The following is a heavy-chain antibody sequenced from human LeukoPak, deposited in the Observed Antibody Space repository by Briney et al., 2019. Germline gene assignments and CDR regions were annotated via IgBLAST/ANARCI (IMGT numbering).Heavy chain of an antibody. Sequence: GGSLRLSCAASGITFSSYSMNWVRQAPGKGLEWVGRIKSKTDGGTTDYAAPVKGRFTISRDDSKNTLYLQMNSLKTEDTAVYYCTTDSGCSGGSCSFDYWGQGTLVTVSS. CDR3: TTDSGCSGGSCSFDY. V-gene: IGHV3-15*01. D-gene: IGHD2-15*01. CDR1: GITFSSYS. J-gene: IGHJ4*02. CDR2: IKSKTDGGTT.